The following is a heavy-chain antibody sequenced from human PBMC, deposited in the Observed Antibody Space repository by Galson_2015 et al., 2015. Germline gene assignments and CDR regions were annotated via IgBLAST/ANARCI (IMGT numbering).Heavy chain of an antibody. Sequence: SLRLSCAASGFTFSSYDMNWVRQAPGKGLEWVSYISSSGSTIYYADSVKGRFTISRDNAKNSLYLQMNGLRAEDTAVYYCASSSSIAAAGFDYWGQGTLVTVSS. CDR1: GFTFSSYD. J-gene: IGHJ4*02. CDR3: ASSSSIAAAGFDY. CDR2: ISSSGSTI. V-gene: IGHV3-48*03. D-gene: IGHD6-13*01.